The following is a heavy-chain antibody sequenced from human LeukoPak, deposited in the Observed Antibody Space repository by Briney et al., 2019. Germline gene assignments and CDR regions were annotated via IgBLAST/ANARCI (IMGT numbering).Heavy chain of an antibody. D-gene: IGHD3-10*01. V-gene: IGHV3-7*01. CDR3: ARDNFGTIDY. CDR2: IKHDGSGK. CDR1: GLTFSTSW. Sequence: PGGSLRLSCAASGLTFSTSWMTWVRQAPGKGLEFVANIKHDGSGKYYVDSVQGRFTISRDNAKNSLYLQMNSLRAEDTAVYYCARDNFGTIDYWGQGTLVTVSS. J-gene: IGHJ4*02.